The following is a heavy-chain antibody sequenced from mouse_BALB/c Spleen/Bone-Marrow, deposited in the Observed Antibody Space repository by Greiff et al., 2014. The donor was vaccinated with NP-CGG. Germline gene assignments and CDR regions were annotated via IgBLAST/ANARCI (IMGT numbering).Heavy chain of an antibody. D-gene: IGHD4-1*01. CDR1: GFTSSDYA. CDR2: ISGGGSYT. V-gene: IGHV5-9-4*01. Sequence: EVQLQQSGGGLVKPGGSLKLSCAASGFTSSDYAMSWVRQPPEKRLEWVAEISGGGSYTYYPDTVTGRFTISRDNAKNTLYLEMSSLKSEDTAIYCCARVIGTRCFGVWGAGTTVTVSS. J-gene: IGHJ1*01. CDR3: ARVIGTRCFGV.